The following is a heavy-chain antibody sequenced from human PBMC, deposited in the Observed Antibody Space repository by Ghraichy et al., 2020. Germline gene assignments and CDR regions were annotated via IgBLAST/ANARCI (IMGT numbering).Heavy chain of an antibody. CDR2: IYYSGST. V-gene: IGHV4-59*01. CDR1: GGSISSYY. Sequence: SETLSLTCTVSGGSISSYYWSWIRQPPGKGLEWIGYIYYSGSTNYNPSLKSRVTISVDTSKNQFSLKLSSVTAADTAVYYCARVRIAAAGMRAFDIWGQGTMVTVSS. CDR3: ARVRIAAAGMRAFDI. J-gene: IGHJ3*02. D-gene: IGHD6-13*01.